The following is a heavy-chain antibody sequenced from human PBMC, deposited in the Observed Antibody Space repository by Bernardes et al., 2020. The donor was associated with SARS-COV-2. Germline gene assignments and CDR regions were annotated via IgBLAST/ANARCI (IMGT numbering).Heavy chain of an antibody. CDR2: ISNSRNTI. CDR3: VRSAYISGFSLRRSSYFDH. V-gene: IGHV3-48*02. CDR1: GFDFSLYG. J-gene: IGHJ5*02. D-gene: IGHD6-19*01. Sequence: GGSLRLSCAGSGFDFSLYGLHWVRQAPGRGLEWVAYISNSRNTIKYADSVRGRFTVSRSNDRELLSLQMNGLRDGDTGVYYCVRSAYISGFSLRRSSYFDHWGRGTLVAVSS.